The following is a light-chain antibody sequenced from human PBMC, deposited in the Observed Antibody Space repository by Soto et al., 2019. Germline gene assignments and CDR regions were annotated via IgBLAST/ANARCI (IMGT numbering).Light chain of an antibody. CDR3: SSYTTSNTRQIV. Sequence: QSVLTQPASVPGSPGQSITISCTGTSSDVGAYNYVSWYQHHPGKAPKLIIYDVSNRPSGVSNPFSDSKSGNTASLTISGLQPEDEADYYCSSYTTSNTRQIVFGTGTKVTVL. CDR1: SSDVGAYNY. CDR2: DVS. J-gene: IGLJ1*01. V-gene: IGLV2-14*03.